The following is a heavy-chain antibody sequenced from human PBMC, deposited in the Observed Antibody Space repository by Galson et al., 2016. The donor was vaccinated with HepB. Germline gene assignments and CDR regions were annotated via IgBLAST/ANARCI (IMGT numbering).Heavy chain of an antibody. D-gene: IGHD1-26*01. CDR2: INKDESRT. CDR3: ARDGSVANIADFDY. V-gene: IGHV3-74*01. Sequence: SLRLSCAASGLTFSWHWMHWVRQAPGKGLVWVSRINKDESRTDYADSVKGRFTILRDNAKNTLYLQMNSLRAEDTGVYYCARDGSVANIADFDYWGQGALVTVSS. J-gene: IGHJ4*02. CDR1: GLTFSWHW.